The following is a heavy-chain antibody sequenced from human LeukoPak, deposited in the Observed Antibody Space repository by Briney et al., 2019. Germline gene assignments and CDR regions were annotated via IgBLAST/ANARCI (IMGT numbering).Heavy chain of an antibody. D-gene: IGHD3-22*01. CDR1: GYTFTSYD. Sequence: ASVKVSCKASGYTFTSYDINWVRQATGQGLEWMGWMNPNSGNTGYAQKFQGRVTMTRNTSISTAYMEPSSLRSEDTAVYYCARASLLYYDSGGSLDYWGQGTLVTVSS. CDR3: ARASLLYYDSGGSLDY. CDR2: MNPNSGNT. J-gene: IGHJ4*02. V-gene: IGHV1-8*01.